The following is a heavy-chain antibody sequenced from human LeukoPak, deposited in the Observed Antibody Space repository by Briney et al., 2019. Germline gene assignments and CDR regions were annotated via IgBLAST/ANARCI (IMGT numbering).Heavy chain of an antibody. J-gene: IGHJ4*02. CDR2: ISGSGGST. CDR3: AKERGYDYVWGSYEDYFDY. CDR1: GFTFSSYA. Sequence: GGSLRLSCAASGFTFSSYAMSWVRQAPGKGLEWVSAISGSGGSTYYADSVKGRFTISRDNSKNTLYLQMNSLRAEDTAVDYCAKERGYDYVWGSYEDYFDYWGQGTLVTVSS. V-gene: IGHV3-23*01. D-gene: IGHD3-16*01.